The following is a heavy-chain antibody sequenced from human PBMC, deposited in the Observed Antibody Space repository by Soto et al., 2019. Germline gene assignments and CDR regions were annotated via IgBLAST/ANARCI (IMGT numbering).Heavy chain of an antibody. CDR2: ISAYNGNT. Sequence: QVQLVQSGAELKKPGASVKVSCKASGYTFTTYAISWVRQAPGQGLEWMGWISAYNGNTKYAHNLQGRVTMTTDTLTSTAYMELRSLRSDDTAVYYCTRDGPPFDYWGQGTLVTVSS. CDR1: GYTFTTYA. J-gene: IGHJ4*02. CDR3: TRDGPPFDY. V-gene: IGHV1-18*01.